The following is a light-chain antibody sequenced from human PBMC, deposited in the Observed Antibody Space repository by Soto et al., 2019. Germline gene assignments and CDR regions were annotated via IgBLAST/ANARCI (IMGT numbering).Light chain of an antibody. CDR2: LGS. CDR3: VQALQIRWT. J-gene: IGKJ1*01. V-gene: IGKV2-28*01. CDR1: QSLLHSNAYNY. Sequence: IVMTQSPLSLLVTPGEPASISCRSSQSLLHSNAYNYLDWYLQKPGQSPQLLSYLGSNRACGGPDRFSGSGSGTDFTLKISRVEAEDVGVYYCVQALQIRWTFGKGTKVEIK.